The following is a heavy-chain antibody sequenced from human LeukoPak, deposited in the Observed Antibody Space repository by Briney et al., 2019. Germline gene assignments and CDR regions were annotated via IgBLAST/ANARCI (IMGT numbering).Heavy chain of an antibody. CDR3: VRGPRYSGYDYFDY. CDR1: GFTFSTYS. V-gene: IGHV3-48*01. D-gene: IGHD5-12*01. J-gene: IGHJ4*02. Sequence: PGGSLRLSCAASGFTFSTYSMNWVRQAPGKGLEWVSYISSSLSTIYYADSVKGRFTISRDNAKNSLYLQMSSLRREDTAVYFCVRGPRYSGYDYFDYWGQGTLVTVPS. CDR2: ISSSLSTI.